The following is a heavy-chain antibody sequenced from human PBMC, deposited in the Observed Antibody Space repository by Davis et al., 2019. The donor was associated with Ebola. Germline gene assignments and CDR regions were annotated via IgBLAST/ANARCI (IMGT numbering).Heavy chain of an antibody. CDR1: GFTVSSNH. Sequence: GESLKISCAASGFTVSSNHMSWVRQAPGKGLEWVSAISSSGGSTYYADSVKGRFTISRDNSKNTLYLQMNSLRAEDTAVYYCEKEEYYYDSSGYSIYFDYWGQGTMVTVSS. CDR3: EKEEYYYDSSGYSIYFDY. V-gene: IGHV3-23*01. D-gene: IGHD3-22*01. J-gene: IGHJ4*02. CDR2: ISSSGGST.